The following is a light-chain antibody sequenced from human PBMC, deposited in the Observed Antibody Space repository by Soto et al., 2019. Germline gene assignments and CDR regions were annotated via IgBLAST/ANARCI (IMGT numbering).Light chain of an antibody. CDR1: SSNIGAGYD. CDR3: QSYDSSLSVV. V-gene: IGLV1-40*01. Sequence: QSVLTQPPSVSGAPGQRVTISCTGSSSNIGAGYDVHWYQQLPGTAPKILIFGNNNRPSGVPDRFSGSKSGTSASLAITGLQAEDEADYYCQSYDSSLSVVFGGGTKLTV. J-gene: IGLJ2*01. CDR2: GNN.